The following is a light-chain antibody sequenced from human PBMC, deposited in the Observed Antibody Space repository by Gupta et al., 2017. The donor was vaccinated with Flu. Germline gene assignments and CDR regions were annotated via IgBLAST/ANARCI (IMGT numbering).Light chain of an antibody. J-gene: IGKJ3*01. CDR3: QQLNTEPPFT. CDR2: TAS. V-gene: IGKV1-9*01. Sequence: RVTFTCRVSQSNRYYLAWYQHIPGKAPKHLLYTASTLRGGVPSRFSGGGSGTEFALTISSLQPEDFATYYYQQLNTEPPFTFGPGTKVDI. CDR1: QSNRYY.